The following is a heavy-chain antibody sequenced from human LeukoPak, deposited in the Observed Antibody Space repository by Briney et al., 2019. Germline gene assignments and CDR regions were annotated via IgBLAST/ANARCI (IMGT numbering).Heavy chain of an antibody. CDR1: GFTFSSYE. Sequence: GGSLRLSCAASGFTFSSYEMNWVRQAPGKGLEWVSYISSSSSTIYYADSVKGRFTISRDNSKNTLYLQMNSLRAEDTAVYYCAKSPRADMVVVVITYFDYWGQGTLVTVSS. D-gene: IGHD3-22*01. V-gene: IGHV3-48*03. J-gene: IGHJ4*02. CDR2: ISSSSSTI. CDR3: AKSPRADMVVVVITYFDY.